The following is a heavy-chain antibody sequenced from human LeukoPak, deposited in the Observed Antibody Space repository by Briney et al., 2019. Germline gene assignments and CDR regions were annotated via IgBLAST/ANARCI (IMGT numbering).Heavy chain of an antibody. CDR1: GGSFIGYY. D-gene: IGHD2-2*02. Sequence: TPSETLSLTCAVYGGSFIGYYWSWIRQPPGKGLEWIGEINHSGGANYNPSLKSRVTISVDTSKNQFSLKLSSVTAADTAVYYCARRRHGYCSTNTCYRWGQGILVTVSS. CDR2: INHSGGA. V-gene: IGHV4-34*01. CDR3: ARRRHGYCSTNTCYR. J-gene: IGHJ4*02.